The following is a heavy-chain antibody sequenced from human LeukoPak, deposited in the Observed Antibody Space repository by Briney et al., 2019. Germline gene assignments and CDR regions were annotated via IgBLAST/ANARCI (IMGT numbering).Heavy chain of an antibody. V-gene: IGHV3-66*01. CDR2: IYSGGST. CDR1: KFTVSSKY. D-gene: IGHD6-19*01. CDR3: ARDEAESSGWYGN. Sequence: GGSLRLSCAASKFTVSSKYMSWVRQAPGKGLEWVPVIYSGGSTHYADPVKGRFTISRDNSKNTLYLQMNSLRAEDTAVYYCARDEAESSGWYGNWGQGTLVTVSS. J-gene: IGHJ4*02.